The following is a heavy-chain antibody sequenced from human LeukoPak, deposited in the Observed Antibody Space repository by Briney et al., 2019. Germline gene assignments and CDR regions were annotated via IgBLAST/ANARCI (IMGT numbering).Heavy chain of an antibody. Sequence: EASVKVSFNASGYTFTIYGISWVRQAPGQGLEWMVWISAYNGNTNYSQKLQGRVTMTTDTSTSTDYMELRSLRSDDTAVYYCARRASYYSGYDQYYYYGMDVWGKGTTVTVSS. D-gene: IGHD5-12*01. CDR2: ISAYNGNT. J-gene: IGHJ6*04. CDR1: GYTFTIYG. V-gene: IGHV1-18*04. CDR3: ARRASYYSGYDQYYYYGMDV.